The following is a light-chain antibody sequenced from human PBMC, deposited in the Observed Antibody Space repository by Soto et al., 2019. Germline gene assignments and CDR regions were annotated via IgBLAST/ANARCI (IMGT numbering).Light chain of an antibody. CDR3: SSYTSTSTLYV. Sequence: QSALTQPASVSGSPGQSITISCTGTSSDIGGYNYVSWYQQLPGKVPKLIIYDVSNRPSGVSDRFSGSKSGNAASLTISGLQAEDAADYYCSSYTSTSTLYVFGTGTKLNVL. V-gene: IGLV2-14*01. CDR1: SSDIGGYNY. J-gene: IGLJ1*01. CDR2: DVS.